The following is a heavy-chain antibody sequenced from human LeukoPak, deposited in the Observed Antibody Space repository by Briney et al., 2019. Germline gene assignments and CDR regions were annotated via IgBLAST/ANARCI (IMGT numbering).Heavy chain of an antibody. D-gene: IGHD4-17*01. Sequence: SVKVSCKASGGTFSSYAISWVRQAPGQGLEWMGGIIPIFGTANYAQKFQGRVTITADESTSTAYMELSSLRSEDTVVYYCARTIDYGDYLDWFDPWGQGTLVTVSS. CDR3: ARTIDYGDYLDWFDP. CDR2: IIPIFGTA. CDR1: GGTFSSYA. J-gene: IGHJ5*02. V-gene: IGHV1-69*13.